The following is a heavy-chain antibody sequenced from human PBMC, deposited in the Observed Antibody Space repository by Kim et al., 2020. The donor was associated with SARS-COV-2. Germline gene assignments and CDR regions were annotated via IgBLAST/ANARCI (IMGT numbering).Heavy chain of an antibody. D-gene: IGHD3-16*01. CDR3: ARDGGRDGYNFDY. CDR1: GGTFSSYA. J-gene: IGHJ4*02. CDR2: IIPILGIA. Sequence: SVKVSCKASGGTFSSYAISWVRQAPGQGLEWMGRIIPILGIANYAQKFQGRVTITADKSTSTAYMELSSLRSEDTAVYYCARDGGRDGYNFDYWGQGTLVTVSS. V-gene: IGHV1-69*04.